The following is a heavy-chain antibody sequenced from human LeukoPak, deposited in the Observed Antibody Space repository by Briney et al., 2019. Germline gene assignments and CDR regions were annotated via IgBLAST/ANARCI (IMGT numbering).Heavy chain of an antibody. CDR2: IYYTGST. D-gene: IGHD5-18*01. CDR3: ARRDTAMVTSAFDI. V-gene: IGHV4-39*07. CDR1: GGSISSSFYY. J-gene: IGHJ3*02. Sequence: PSETLSLTCSVSGGSISSSFYYWGWVRQPPGRGLEWIGSIYYTGSTFYNPSLKSRVTISVDKSKNQFSLKLSSVTAADTAVYYCARRDTAMVTSAFDIWGQGTMVTVSS.